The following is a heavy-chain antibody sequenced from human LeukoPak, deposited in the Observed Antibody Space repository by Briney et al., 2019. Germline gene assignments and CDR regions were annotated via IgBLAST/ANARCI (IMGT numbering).Heavy chain of an antibody. Sequence: GGSLRLSCAASGFTFSSYSMNWVRQAPGKGPEWVSAISSSSIYIYYADSVKGRFTISRENAKNSLYLQMNSLSAEDTAVYYCARDGPAYYYGSGSYYFDYWGQGTLVTVSS. CDR3: ARDGPAYYYGSGSYYFDY. V-gene: IGHV3-21*01. CDR2: ISSSSIYI. J-gene: IGHJ4*02. D-gene: IGHD3-10*01. CDR1: GFTFSSYS.